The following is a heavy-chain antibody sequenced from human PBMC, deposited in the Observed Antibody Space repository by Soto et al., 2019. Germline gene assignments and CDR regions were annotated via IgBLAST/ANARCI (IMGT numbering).Heavy chain of an antibody. V-gene: IGHV3-23*01. J-gene: IGHJ4*02. Sequence: GGSLRLSCAASGFMFSRYAMTWVRQASGKGLEWVAAISDRGDRTYYADSVKGRVTISRDNSKNIVYLQMNSLRGEDTAIYYCAKSVDNYYDSSGYYYGTAFDYWGQGTLVTVSS. D-gene: IGHD3-22*01. CDR2: ISDRGDRT. CDR3: AKSVDNYYDSSGYYYGTAFDY. CDR1: GFMFSRYA.